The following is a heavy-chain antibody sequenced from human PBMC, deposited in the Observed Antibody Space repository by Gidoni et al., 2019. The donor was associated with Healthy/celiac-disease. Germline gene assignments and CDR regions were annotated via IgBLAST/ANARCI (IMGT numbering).Heavy chain of an antibody. CDR3: ASDYDFWSGLLGY. D-gene: IGHD3-3*01. CDR1: GGSISSSSYY. CDR2: IYYSGST. Sequence: QLQLQESGPGLVEPSATLSLPCTVSGGSISSSSYYWGWIRQPPGKGLEWIGSIYYSGSTYYNPSLKSRVTISVDTSKNQFSLKLSSVTAADTAVYYCASDYDFWSGLLGYWGQGTLVTVSS. V-gene: IGHV4-39*01. J-gene: IGHJ4*02.